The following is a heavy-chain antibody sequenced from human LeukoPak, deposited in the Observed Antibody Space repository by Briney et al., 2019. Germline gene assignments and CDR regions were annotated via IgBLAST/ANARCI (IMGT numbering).Heavy chain of an antibody. D-gene: IGHD3-10*01. CDR1: GGSISSSSYY. CDR2: IYYSGST. Sequence: NPSETLSLTCTVSGGSISSSSYYWGWIRQPPGKGLEWIGSIYYSGSTYYNPSLKSRVTISVDTSKNQFSLKLSSVNAADAAVYYCARSPKLLWFGTYYYYMDVWGKGTTVTVSS. V-gene: IGHV4-39*01. J-gene: IGHJ6*03. CDR3: ARSPKLLWFGTYYYYMDV.